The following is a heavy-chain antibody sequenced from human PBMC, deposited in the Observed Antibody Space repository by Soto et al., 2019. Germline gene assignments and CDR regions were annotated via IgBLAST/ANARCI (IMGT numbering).Heavy chain of an antibody. CDR2: IYWDDDK. D-gene: IGHD3-22*01. J-gene: IGHJ4*02. CDR1: GFSLTTSGVA. V-gene: IGHV2-5*02. CDR3: ARDRSELYGFDY. Sequence: QITLKESGPTLVKPKQTLTLTCTVPGFSLTTSGVAVGWIRQPPGKALEWLALIYWDDDKRCSPCLKIRLTITKETSKTQVVLTMSNMDPFDTAAYYCARDRSELYGFDYWCQGTLVTVST.